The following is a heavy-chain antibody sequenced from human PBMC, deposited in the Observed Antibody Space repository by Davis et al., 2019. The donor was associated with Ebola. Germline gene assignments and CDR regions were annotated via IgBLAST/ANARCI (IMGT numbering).Heavy chain of an antibody. Sequence: GESLKISCAASGFTFSSYSMNWVRQAPGKGLEWVSSITSSSCYIYYADSVTGRFTISRDNAKNSLYLQMSSLRAEDTAVYYCARGLQTRWRVGWGMDVWGQGTTVTVSS. CDR2: ITSSSCYI. V-gene: IGHV3-21*01. CDR1: GFTFSSYS. D-gene: IGHD3-16*01. J-gene: IGHJ6*02. CDR3: ARGLQTRWRVGWGMDV.